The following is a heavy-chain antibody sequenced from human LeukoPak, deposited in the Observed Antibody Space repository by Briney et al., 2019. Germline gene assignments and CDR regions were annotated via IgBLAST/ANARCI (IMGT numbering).Heavy chain of an antibody. CDR3: ARAEWSNWYFDL. Sequence: SGGSLRLSCAASGFTFSTYWMNWVRQAPGKGLEWVANIKQDGSEKYYVDSVKGRFTLSRDSAKSSLYLQMNSLRAEDTAVYYCARAEWSNWYFDLWGRGTLVTVSS. J-gene: IGHJ2*01. CDR2: IKQDGSEK. V-gene: IGHV3-7*03. D-gene: IGHD3-3*01. CDR1: GFTFSTYW.